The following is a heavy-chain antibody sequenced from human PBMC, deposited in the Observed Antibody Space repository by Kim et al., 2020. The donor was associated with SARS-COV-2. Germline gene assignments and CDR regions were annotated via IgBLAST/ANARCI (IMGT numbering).Heavy chain of an antibody. CDR3: ARVYSSSWYGTYWYFDL. Sequence: SETLSLTCTVSGGSISSYYWSWIRQPPGKGLEWIGHIYYSGSTNDNPSLKSRVTISVDMSKKQFSLKLSSVTAADTAVYYCARVYSSSWYGTYWYFDLWG. V-gene: IGHV4-59*01. CDR1: GGSISSYY. J-gene: IGHJ2*01. CDR2: IYYSGST. D-gene: IGHD6-13*01.